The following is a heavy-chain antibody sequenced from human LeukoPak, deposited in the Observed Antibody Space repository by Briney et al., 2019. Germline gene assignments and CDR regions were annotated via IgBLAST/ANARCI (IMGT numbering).Heavy chain of an antibody. CDR3: ARGRDPRSYYYMDV. CDR1: GYTFTSYD. V-gene: IGHV1-8*01. J-gene: IGHJ6*03. D-gene: IGHD2-21*02. CDR2: MNPNSGNT. Sequence: ASVKVSCKASGYTFTSYDINWVRQATGQGLEWMGWMNPNSGNTGYAQKFQGRVTMTRNTSISTAYMELSSLRSEDTAVYCCARGRDPRSYYYMDVWGKGTTVTVSS.